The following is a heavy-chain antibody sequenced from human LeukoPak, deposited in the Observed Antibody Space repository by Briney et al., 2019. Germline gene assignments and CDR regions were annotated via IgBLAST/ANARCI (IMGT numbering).Heavy chain of an antibody. CDR1: GGSISSYY. J-gene: IGHJ4*02. V-gene: IGHV4-59*01. CDR3: ARDTFWSGYFDY. D-gene: IGHD3-3*01. Sequence: SETLSLTXTVSGGSISSYYWSWIRQPPGKGLEWIGYIYYSGSTNYNPSLKSRVTISVDTSKNLFSLKLSSVTAADTAVYYCARDTFWSGYFDYWGQGTLVTVSS. CDR2: IYYSGST.